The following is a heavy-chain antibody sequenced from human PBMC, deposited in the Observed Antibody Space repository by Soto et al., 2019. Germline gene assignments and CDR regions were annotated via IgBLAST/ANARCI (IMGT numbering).Heavy chain of an antibody. CDR3: ARDDYIGGMDV. V-gene: IGHV1-69*11. J-gene: IGHJ6*02. D-gene: IGHD3-16*01. CDR1: GGTFISYA. CDR2: IIPVLATA. Sequence: QVQLVQSGAEVKKHGSSVKVSCKASGGTFISYAISWVRQAPGQGLEWIGGIIPVLATAKYAQKFQGRVTITADESSITAYMELSSLRSEDTAMYYCARDDYIGGMDVWGQGTTVTVSS.